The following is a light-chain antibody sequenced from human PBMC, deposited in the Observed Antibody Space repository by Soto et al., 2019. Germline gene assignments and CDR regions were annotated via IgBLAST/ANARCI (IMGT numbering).Light chain of an antibody. V-gene: IGKV3-20*01. CDR3: QQGGSSPFWT. J-gene: IGKJ1*01. CDR1: QSVSSIS. Sequence: DIVLTQSPGTLSLSPVERATLSCRASQSVSSISLAWYQQKPGQAPRLLIYGASSRAAGIPDRFSGSGSGTDFTLTISRLEPEDFAVYYCQQGGSSPFWTF. CDR2: GAS.